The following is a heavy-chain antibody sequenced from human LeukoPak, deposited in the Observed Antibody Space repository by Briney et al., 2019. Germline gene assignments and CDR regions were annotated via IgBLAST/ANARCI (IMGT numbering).Heavy chain of an antibody. CDR2: INQDGSEK. V-gene: IGHV3-7*01. D-gene: IGHD1-1*01. J-gene: IGHJ6*03. CDR3: ARRAGKRVRYYYYYMDV. CDR1: EFTFSGYW. Sequence: GGSLRLSCAASEFTFSGYWMNWVRQAPGKGPEWVANINQDGSEKHYVDSVKGRFTISRDDAKNSLYLQMNSLRAEDTAVYYCARRAGKRVRYYYYYMDVWGKGTTVTVSS.